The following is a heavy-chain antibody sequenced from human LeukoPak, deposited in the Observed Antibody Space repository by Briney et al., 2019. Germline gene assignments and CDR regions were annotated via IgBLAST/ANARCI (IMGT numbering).Heavy chain of an antibody. CDR1: GVTFSSYA. Sequence: GGSLRLSCAASGVTFSSYAMSWVRQAPGKGLEWVSAISGSGGSTYYADSVKGRFTISRDNSKNTLYLQMNSLRAEDTAVYYCASSHDFWSGYYTDYYYYGMDVWGQGTTVTVSS. D-gene: IGHD3-3*01. J-gene: IGHJ6*02. V-gene: IGHV3-23*01. CDR3: ASSHDFWSGYYTDYYYYGMDV. CDR2: ISGSGGST.